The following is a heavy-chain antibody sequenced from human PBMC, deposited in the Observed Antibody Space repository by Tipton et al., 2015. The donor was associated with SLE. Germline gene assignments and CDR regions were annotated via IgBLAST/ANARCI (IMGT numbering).Heavy chain of an antibody. Sequence: SLRLSCATSGFTFSSSALSWVRRAPGKGLEWVSAISGGGGSTYYADFVKGRFSISIDKSKKTLFLQMNSLRVDDTATYYCAKFEKTTDFYLDSWGQGTLVSVSS. J-gene: IGHJ4*02. V-gene: IGHV3-23*01. D-gene: IGHD1/OR15-1a*01. CDR1: GFTFSSSA. CDR2: ISGGGGST. CDR3: AKFEKTTDFYLDS.